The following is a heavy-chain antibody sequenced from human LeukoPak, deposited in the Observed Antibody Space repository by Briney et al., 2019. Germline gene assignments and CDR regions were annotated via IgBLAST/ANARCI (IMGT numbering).Heavy chain of an antibody. CDR2: INHSGST. V-gene: IGHV4-34*01. J-gene: IGHJ4*02. CDR3: ARGPLAITFFGVTTGDFDY. Sequence: SETLSLTCAVYGGSFSGYYWSWIRQPPGKGLEWIGEINHSGSTNYNPSLKSRVTISVDTSKNQFSLKLSSVTAADTAVYYCARGPLAITFFGVTTGDFDYWGQGTLVTVSS. D-gene: IGHD3-3*01. CDR1: GGSFSGYY.